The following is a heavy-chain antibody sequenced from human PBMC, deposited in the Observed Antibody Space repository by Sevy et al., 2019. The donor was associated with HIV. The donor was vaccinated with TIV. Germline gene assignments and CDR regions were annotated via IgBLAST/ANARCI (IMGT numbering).Heavy chain of an antibody. CDR3: ARDNWGSIDY. Sequence: SETLSLTCTVSGGSLDVFGWTWVRQPPGKGLEWIGYAYYNGGTNYNPSLKRRLTIPVGTSARQFSLHLNSVTAADTAIYYCARDNWGSIDYWGQGILVTVSS. J-gene: IGHJ4*02. CDR1: GGSLDVFG. CDR2: AYYNGGT. D-gene: IGHD7-27*01. V-gene: IGHV4-59*01.